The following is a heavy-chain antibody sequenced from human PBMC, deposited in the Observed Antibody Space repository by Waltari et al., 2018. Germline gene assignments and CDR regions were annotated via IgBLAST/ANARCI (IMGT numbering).Heavy chain of an antibody. V-gene: IGHV4-39*07. Sequence: PSETLSLTCTFSGVSISSSSNYWGWIRQPPGKGLEWIGSIYYSGSTYYNPSLKSRVTISVDTSKNQFSLKLSSVTAADTAVYYCARVSMVQGNAFDIWGQGTMVTVSS. CDR2: IYYSGST. CDR1: GVSISSSSNY. D-gene: IGHD3-10*01. CDR3: ARVSMVQGNAFDI. J-gene: IGHJ3*02.